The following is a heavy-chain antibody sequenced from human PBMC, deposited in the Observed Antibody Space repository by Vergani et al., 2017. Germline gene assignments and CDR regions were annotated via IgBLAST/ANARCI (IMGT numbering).Heavy chain of an antibody. CDR2: IFPGDSQI. CDR3: ARLGDGYYYHGFDI. D-gene: IGHD3-3*01. J-gene: IGHJ3*02. V-gene: IGHV5-51*03. Sequence: EVQLEQSGAAVKKPGESLEISCKGSGYSFSRNWIAWVRQMPGKGLEWMGLIFPGDSQIRSSLSFQGRVTISADKSISTAYLQWYSLQASDTAMYYCARLGDGYYYHGFDIWGQGTAVTVSS. CDR1: GYSFSRNW.